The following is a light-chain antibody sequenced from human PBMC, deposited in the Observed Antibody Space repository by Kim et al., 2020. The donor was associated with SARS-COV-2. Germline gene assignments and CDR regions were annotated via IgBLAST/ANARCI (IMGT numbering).Light chain of an antibody. CDR3: HQYNAYPYT. CDR2: AAS. Sequence: DIQMTQSPSSLSASVGDRVTITCRASEGIRIYLAWFQQKPGKAPKSLIYAASNLQSGVPSKFSGSGSGTDFTLTISSLQPEEFATYYCHQYNAYPYTFGQGTKLEI. CDR1: EGIRIY. J-gene: IGKJ2*01. V-gene: IGKV1-16*02.